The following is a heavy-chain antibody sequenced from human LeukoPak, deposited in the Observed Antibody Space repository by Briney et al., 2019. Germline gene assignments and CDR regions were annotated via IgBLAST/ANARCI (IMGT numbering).Heavy chain of an antibody. CDR2: IIWSGGST. D-gene: IGHD3-10*01. J-gene: IGHJ4*02. V-gene: IGHV3-20*04. CDR3: ARDDYGSGSWNDY. Sequence: GGSLRLSCAASGSTFDDYGMSWVRQAPGKGLGWVSGIIWSGGSTGYADSVKGRFTISRDNAKNSVYLQMNSLRAEDTALHYCARDDYGSGSWNDYWGQGTLVTVSS. CDR1: GSTFDDYG.